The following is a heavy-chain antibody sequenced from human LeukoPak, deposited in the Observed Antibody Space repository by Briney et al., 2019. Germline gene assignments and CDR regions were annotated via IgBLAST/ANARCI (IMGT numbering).Heavy chain of an antibody. Sequence: GGSLRLSCAASGFTFSSYAMHWVRQAPGKGLEWVALISSDGSKNIYADPVKGRFTVSRDNSKNTLYLQMNSLRAEDTAVYYCVKGLVQTTMSYSVDYWGQGALVTVSS. CDR3: VKGLVQTTMSYSVDY. V-gene: IGHV3-30*04. D-gene: IGHD1-1*01. J-gene: IGHJ4*02. CDR2: ISSDGSKN. CDR1: GFTFSSYA.